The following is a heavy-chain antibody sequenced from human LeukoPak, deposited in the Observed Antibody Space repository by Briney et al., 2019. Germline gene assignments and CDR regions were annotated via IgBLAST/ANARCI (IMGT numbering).Heavy chain of an antibody. CDR2: IIPIFGTA. CDR1: GGTFSSYA. Sequence: ASVKVSCKASGGTFSSYAISWVRQAPGQGLEWMGGIIPIFGTANYAQKFQGRVTITTDESTSTAYMELSSLRSEDTAVFYCARPRQYCTNGVCYPNAFDIWGQGTMVTVSS. V-gene: IGHV1-69*05. J-gene: IGHJ3*02. CDR3: ARPRQYCTNGVCYPNAFDI. D-gene: IGHD2-8*01.